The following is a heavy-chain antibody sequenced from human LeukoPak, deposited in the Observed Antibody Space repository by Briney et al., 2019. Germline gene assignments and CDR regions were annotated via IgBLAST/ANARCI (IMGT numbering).Heavy chain of an antibody. CDR3: AKGPSSGPTYYFDY. D-gene: IGHD5-12*01. J-gene: IGHJ4*02. Sequence: GGSLRLSCAASGFTFSSYAMSWVRQALGKGLEWVSTISGGGGYTYYADSVKGRFTISRDSSKNALYLQMNSLRAEDTAVYYCAKGPSSGPTYYFDYWGQGTLVTVSS. V-gene: IGHV3-23*01. CDR2: ISGGGGYT. CDR1: GFTFSSYA.